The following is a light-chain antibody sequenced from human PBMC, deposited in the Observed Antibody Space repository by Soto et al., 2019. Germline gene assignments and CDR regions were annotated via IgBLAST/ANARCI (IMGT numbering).Light chain of an antibody. CDR3: QQYNDWFSIS. J-gene: IGKJ5*01. CDR2: GAS. Sequence: EIVMTQSPATLSASPGERVTLSCRASQSVSTKSAWYQQKPGQAPRLLIYGASTRVTGIPARFSCSGSGTDFTLTISSLQSEDFGVYYCQQYNDWFSISFGQGTRLEIK. V-gene: IGKV3-15*01. CDR1: QSVSTK.